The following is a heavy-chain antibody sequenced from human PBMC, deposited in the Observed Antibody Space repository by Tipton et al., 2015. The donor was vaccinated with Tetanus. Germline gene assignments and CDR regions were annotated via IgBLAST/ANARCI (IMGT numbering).Heavy chain of an antibody. Sequence: TLSLTCTVSGGSISSGGYYWNWIRQHPGKGLEWIGCIYYSGTTYYNPSLKSRVSISVDTSKNQFSLKLTSVTAADTAIYYCARGGDNLTFQRPTGRWFDPWGHGTLVTVSS. CDR3: ARGGDNLTFQRPTGRWFDP. D-gene: IGHD1-1*01. V-gene: IGHV4-31*03. J-gene: IGHJ5*02. CDR2: IYYSGTT. CDR1: GGSISSGGYY.